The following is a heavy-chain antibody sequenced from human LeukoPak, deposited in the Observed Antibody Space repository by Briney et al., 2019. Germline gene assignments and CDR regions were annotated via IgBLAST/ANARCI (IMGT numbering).Heavy chain of an antibody. J-gene: IGHJ4*02. D-gene: IGHD3-3*01. Sequence: LTGRSLRLSCAASGFTFDDYAMHWVRQAPGKGLEWVSGISWNSGSIGYADSVKGRFTVSRDNAKNPLYLQVTNLRTDDTALYYCAKAAFCSFGSCPIGTWGLGTLVIVSS. CDR1: GFTFDDYA. V-gene: IGHV3-9*01. CDR2: ISWNSGSI. CDR3: AKAAFCSFGSCPIGT.